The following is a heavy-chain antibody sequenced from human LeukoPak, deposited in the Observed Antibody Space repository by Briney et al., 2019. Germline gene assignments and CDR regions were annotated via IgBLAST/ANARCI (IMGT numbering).Heavy chain of an antibody. CDR2: ISSNGGST. Sequence: PGGSLRLSCSASGFIFSNYAMHWVRQAPGKGLEYDSVISSNGGSTYYADSVKGRFTISRVNSKNTLYLQMSSLRAEDTAVYYCVKGGAYSYGSSFDYWGQGTLVTVSS. CDR3: VKGGAYSYGSSFDY. J-gene: IGHJ4*02. CDR1: GFIFSNYA. V-gene: IGHV3-64D*06. D-gene: IGHD5-18*01.